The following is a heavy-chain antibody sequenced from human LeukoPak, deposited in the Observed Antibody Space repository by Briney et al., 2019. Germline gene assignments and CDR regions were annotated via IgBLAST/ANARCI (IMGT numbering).Heavy chain of an antibody. V-gene: IGHV4-59*02. CDR3: ARRINDALDI. CDR2: IYDSKST. Sequence: SETLSLTCAVSGFSVSRYYWSWIRQAPGKGLEWIGSIYDSKSTNYNPSLQSRVTISTDTSRNQFSLKLTSVTAADTAVYYCARRINDALDIWGQGTMVTVTS. D-gene: IGHD3-3*02. CDR1: GFSVSRYY. J-gene: IGHJ3*02.